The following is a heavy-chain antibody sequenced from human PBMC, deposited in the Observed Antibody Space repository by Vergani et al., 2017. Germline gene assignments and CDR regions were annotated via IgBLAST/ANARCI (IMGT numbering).Heavy chain of an antibody. CDR1: GFTFSSYD. Sequence: EVQLLESGGGLVQPGGSLRLSCAASGFTFSSYDMSWVRQAPGKGLEWVSAICGSGGSTYYADPVRGRFTISRDNSKNTLYLQMNRLRAEDTAVYYCHSAVAVLPLDYWGQGTLVTVSS. D-gene: IGHD6-19*01. V-gene: IGHV3-23*01. CDR3: HSAVAVLPLDY. CDR2: ICGSGGST. J-gene: IGHJ4*02.